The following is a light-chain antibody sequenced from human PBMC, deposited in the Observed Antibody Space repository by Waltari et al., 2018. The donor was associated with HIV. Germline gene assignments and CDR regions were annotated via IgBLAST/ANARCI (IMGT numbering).Light chain of an antibody. V-gene: IGLV1-47*01. J-gene: IGLJ3*02. CDR3: AAWDDSLNGWV. Sequence: QSVLTQPPSASGTPGQRVTISCSGSSSNIGTNYIYWYQQLPGTAPKLLIYRNNQRPSGVPDRFSGSKSGTSVFLAISGLRSEDEADYYCAAWDDSLNGWVFGGGTMLTVL. CDR1: SSNIGTNY. CDR2: RNN.